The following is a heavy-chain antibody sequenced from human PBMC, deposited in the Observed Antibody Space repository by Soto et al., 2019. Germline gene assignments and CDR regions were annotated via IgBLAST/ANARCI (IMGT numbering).Heavy chain of an antibody. CDR3: AREMLTRYTQAGGVDP. V-gene: IGHV1-46*01. D-gene: IGHD3-16*02. CDR1: GYTFTSYY. CDR2: INPSGGST. J-gene: IGHJ5*02. Sequence: ASVKVSCKASGYTFTSYYMHWVRQAPGQGLEWMGIINPSGGSTSYAQKFQGRVTMTRDTSTSTVYMELSSLRSEDTAVYYCAREMLTRYTQAGGVDPWGQGTLVTVSS.